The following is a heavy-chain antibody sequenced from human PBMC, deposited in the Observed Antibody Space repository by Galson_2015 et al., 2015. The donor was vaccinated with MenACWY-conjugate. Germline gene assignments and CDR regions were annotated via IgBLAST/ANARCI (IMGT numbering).Heavy chain of an antibody. J-gene: IGHJ4*02. V-gene: IGHV3-30-3*01. CDR2: EDGNNK. D-gene: IGHD3-3*01. Sequence: EDGNNKNYADSVKGRFTISRDNSKNTLYLQMNTLRAEDTAVYYCAREGNDYDFWSTYYYYFDYWGQGTLVTVSS. CDR3: AREGNDYDFWSTYYYYFDY.